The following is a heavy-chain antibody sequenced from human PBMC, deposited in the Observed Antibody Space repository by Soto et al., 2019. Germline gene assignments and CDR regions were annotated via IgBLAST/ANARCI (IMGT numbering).Heavy chain of an antibody. J-gene: IGHJ4*02. CDR3: AKDWYDSSGYMCYFDY. Sequence: GGSLRLSCAASGFTFSSYGMHWVRQAPGKGLEWVAVISYNGSNKYLADSVKGRFTISRDISKNTLYLKMNSLRAEDTVFFYCAKDWYDSSGYMCYFDYWGQGTLVTVSS. D-gene: IGHD3-22*01. V-gene: IGHV3-30*18. CDR2: ISYNGSNK. CDR1: GFTFSSYG.